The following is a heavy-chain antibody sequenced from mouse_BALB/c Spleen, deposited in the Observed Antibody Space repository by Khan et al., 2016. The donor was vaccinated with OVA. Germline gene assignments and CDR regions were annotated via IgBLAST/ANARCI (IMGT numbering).Heavy chain of an antibody. Sequence: QVQLQQSGAELARPGASVKLSCKASGYTFTDYYINWVKQRTGQGLEWIGEISPGSGDPYYNESFKGRVTLTADKSSSTAYMQLSSLTYEAYAAYFCARRNYFGYTFAYWGQGTLVTVSA. CDR1: GYTFTDYY. V-gene: IGHV1-77*01. D-gene: IGHD1-2*01. CDR3: ARRNYFGYTFAY. J-gene: IGHJ3*01. CDR2: ISPGSGDP.